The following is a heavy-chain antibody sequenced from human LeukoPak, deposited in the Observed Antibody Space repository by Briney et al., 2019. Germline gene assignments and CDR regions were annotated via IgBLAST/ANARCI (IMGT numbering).Heavy chain of an antibody. Sequence: PGRSLRLSCAASGFTFEVYAFHWVRQAPRKGLEWVSGINCNIASVGYADSVKGRFTISRDNAKNSLYLKMNSQRTEDTALYYCAKNRVVGALDAFDMWGQGTMVTVSS. CDR1: GFTFEVYA. V-gene: IGHV3-9*01. D-gene: IGHD1-26*01. CDR3: AKNRVVGALDAFDM. J-gene: IGHJ3*02. CDR2: INCNIASV.